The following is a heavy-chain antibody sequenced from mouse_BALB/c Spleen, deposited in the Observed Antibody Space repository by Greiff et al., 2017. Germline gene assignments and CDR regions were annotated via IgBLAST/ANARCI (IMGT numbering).Heavy chain of an antibody. Sequence: QVQLQQSGAELAKPGASVKMSCKASGYTFTSYWMHWVKQRPGQGLEWIGYINPSTGYTEYNQKFKDKATLTADKSSSTAYMQLSSLTSEDSAVYYCARGEKAMDYWGQGTSVTVSS. J-gene: IGHJ4*01. CDR1: GYTFTSYW. CDR2: INPSTGYT. V-gene: IGHV1-7*01. CDR3: ARGEKAMDY.